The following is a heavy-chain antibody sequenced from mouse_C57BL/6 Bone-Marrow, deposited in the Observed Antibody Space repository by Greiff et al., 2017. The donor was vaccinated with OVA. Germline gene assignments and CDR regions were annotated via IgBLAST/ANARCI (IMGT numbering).Heavy chain of an antibody. CDR2: IYPGSGNT. V-gene: IGHV1-76*01. J-gene: IGHJ2*01. CDR3: ARSGYFDY. Sequence: VQLQESGAELVRPGASVKLSCTASGYTFTDYYINWVQQRPGQGLEWIARIYPGSGNTYYNEKFKGKATLTAEKSSSTAYMQLSSLTSEDSAVYFCARSGYFDYWGQGTTLTVSS. CDR1: GYTFTDYY. D-gene: IGHD3-2*02.